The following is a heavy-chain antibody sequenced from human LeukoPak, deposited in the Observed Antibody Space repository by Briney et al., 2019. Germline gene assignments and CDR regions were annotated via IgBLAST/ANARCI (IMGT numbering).Heavy chain of an antibody. J-gene: IGHJ5*02. Sequence: ASVKVSCKASGGTFSSYAISWVRQAPGQGLEWMGWINPNSGGTNYAQKFQGRVTMTRDTSISTAYMELSRLRSDDTAVYYCARVRTIFGVVSFDPWGQGTLVTVSS. CDR2: INPNSGGT. V-gene: IGHV1-2*02. CDR3: ARVRTIFGVVSFDP. D-gene: IGHD3-3*01. CDR1: GGTFSSYA.